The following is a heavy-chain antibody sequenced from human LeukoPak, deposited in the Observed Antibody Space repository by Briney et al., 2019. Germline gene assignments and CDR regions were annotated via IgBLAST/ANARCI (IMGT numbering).Heavy chain of an antibody. J-gene: IGHJ5*02. V-gene: IGHV4-59*08. CDR3: ARHGLGSYYFRNWFDP. Sequence: SETLSLTCTVSGGSISSYYWSWIRQPPGKGLEWIGYIYYSGSTNYNPSLKSRVTISVDTSKNQFSLKLSSVTAADTAVYYCARHGLGSYYFRNWFDPWGQGTLVTVSS. CDR1: GGSISSYY. D-gene: IGHD3-10*01. CDR2: IYYSGST.